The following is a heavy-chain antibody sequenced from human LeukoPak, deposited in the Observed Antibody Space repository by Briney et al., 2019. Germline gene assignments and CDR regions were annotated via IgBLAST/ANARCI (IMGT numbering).Heavy chain of an antibody. Sequence: GGSLRLSCAASGFTFSSYGMHRVRQAPGKGLEWVAVISFDGSNKYYADSVKGRFTISRDNSKNTLYLQMNSLRAEDTAVYYCANLPSRGNYDILTGRNWFDPWGQGTLVTVSS. CDR1: GFTFSSYG. CDR3: ANLPSRGNYDILTGRNWFDP. V-gene: IGHV3-30*18. J-gene: IGHJ5*02. D-gene: IGHD3-9*01. CDR2: ISFDGSNK.